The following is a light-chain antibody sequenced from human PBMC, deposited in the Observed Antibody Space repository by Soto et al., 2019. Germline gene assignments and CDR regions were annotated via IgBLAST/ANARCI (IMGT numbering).Light chain of an antibody. CDR1: QSISNY. V-gene: IGKV1-39*01. Sequence: DIQMTQSPSSLSASVGDRVTITCRASQSISNYLNWYQQRPGKAPKLLIYLASSLSSGVPSKFSGSGSGTDFTLTISSLEPEDFAVYYCQQRSNWPGVTFGPGTKVDI. CDR2: LAS. J-gene: IGKJ3*01. CDR3: QQRSNWPGVT.